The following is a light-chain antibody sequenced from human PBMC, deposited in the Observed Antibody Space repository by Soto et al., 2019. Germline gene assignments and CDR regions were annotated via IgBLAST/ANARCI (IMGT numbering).Light chain of an antibody. CDR2: EVS. V-gene: IGLV2-8*01. CDR1: SSDXGGYNY. J-gene: IGLJ1*01. Sequence: QSALTQPPSASGSPGQSVTISCTGTSSDXGGYNYVSWYQQHPGKAPKLMIYEVSKRPSGVPDRFSGSKSGNTASLTVSGLQAEDEADYYCSSYAGSNHFRDVFGTGTKVTVL. CDR3: SSYAGSNHFRDV.